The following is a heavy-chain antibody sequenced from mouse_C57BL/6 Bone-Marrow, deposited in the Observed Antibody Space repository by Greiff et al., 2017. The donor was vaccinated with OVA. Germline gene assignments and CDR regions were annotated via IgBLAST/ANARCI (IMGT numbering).Heavy chain of an antibody. CDR2: IYIGNDYT. J-gene: IGHJ2*01. D-gene: IGHD1-1*01. CDR3: ARDYGRGRVFDY. CDR1: GYTFTSYG. Sequence: VQLQQSGAELVRPGSSVKMSCKTSGYTFTSYGINWVKQRPGQGLEWIGYIYIGNDYTEYNEKFKGKATLTSDTASSTAYMQLSSLTSEDSAIYFGARDYGRGRVFDYWGQGTTLTVSS. V-gene: IGHV1-58*01.